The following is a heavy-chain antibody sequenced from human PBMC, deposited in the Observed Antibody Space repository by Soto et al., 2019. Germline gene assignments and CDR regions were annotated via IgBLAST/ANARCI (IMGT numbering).Heavy chain of an antibody. V-gene: IGHV1-18*01. J-gene: IGHJ4*02. CDR3: ARLEHNFGPHDY. D-gene: IGHD1-1*01. Sequence: QVQLAQSGAEVKKPGASVTVSCKASGYTFSSYGISWVRQAPGQGLEWLGWISVHNGYTKYATELQGRVTMTTDTSTSTAYMELRSLRSDDSAVYYCARLEHNFGPHDYWGQGTLVTVTS. CDR1: GYTFSSYG. CDR2: ISVHNGYT.